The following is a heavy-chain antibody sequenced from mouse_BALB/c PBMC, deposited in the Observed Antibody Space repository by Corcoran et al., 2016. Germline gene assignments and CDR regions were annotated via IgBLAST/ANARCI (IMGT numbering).Heavy chain of an antibody. Sequence: QVQLQQSGPELVKPGASVKMSCKASGYTFTDYDISWVKQRTGQGLEWIGEIYPGSGSTYYNEKFKGKAILTADKSSNTAYMQLSSLTSEYSAVYFCARRDLYYGNYYAMDYWGQGTSVTVSS. CDR3: ARRDLYYGNYYAMDY. J-gene: IGHJ4*01. CDR2: IYPGSGST. D-gene: IGHD2-1*01. V-gene: IGHV1-77*01. CDR1: GYTFTDYD.